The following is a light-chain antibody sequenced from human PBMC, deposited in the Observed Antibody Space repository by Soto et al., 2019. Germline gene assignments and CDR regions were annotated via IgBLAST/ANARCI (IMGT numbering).Light chain of an antibody. CDR1: SSDVGGYNY. Sequence: QSVLTQPPSAFGSPGQSVTISCTGTSSDVGGYNYVSWYQQYPGRAPKLMIYEVTKRPSGVPDRFSGSKSGNTASLTVSGLQAEDEADYYCSSYAASNNFYFVFGGGTKLTVL. J-gene: IGLJ3*02. CDR2: EVT. V-gene: IGLV2-8*01. CDR3: SSYAASNNFYFV.